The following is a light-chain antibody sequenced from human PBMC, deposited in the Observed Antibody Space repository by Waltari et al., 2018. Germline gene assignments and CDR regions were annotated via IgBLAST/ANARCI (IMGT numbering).Light chain of an antibody. CDR2: EVS. Sequence: QSALTQPPSASGSPGQSVPIPCTGTSSDVGGYNYSPWYQQHPGKAPKFMIYEVSKRPSGVPDRFSGSKSGNTASLTVSGLQAEDEADYYCSSYAGSNNLGVFGTGTKVTVL. V-gene: IGLV2-8*01. CDR3: SSYAGSNNLGV. CDR1: SSDVGGYNY. J-gene: IGLJ1*01.